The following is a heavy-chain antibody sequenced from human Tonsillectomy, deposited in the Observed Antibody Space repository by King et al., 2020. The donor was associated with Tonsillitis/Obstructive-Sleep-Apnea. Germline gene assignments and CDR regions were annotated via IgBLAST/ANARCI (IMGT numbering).Heavy chain of an antibody. CDR3: ASTLSTSYYYYFYMDV. CDR2: IFSNDEK. V-gene: IGHV2-26*01. J-gene: IGHJ6*03. Sequence: VTLKESGPELVKPTETLTLTCTVSGFSLSNTRMGVSWIRQPPGKALEWLAHIFSNDEKSYSTSLKSRLIISKDTSKSQVVLTMTNMDPVDTATYYCASTLSTSYYYYFYMDVWGKGTTVTVSS. D-gene: IGHD2/OR15-2a*01. CDR1: GFSLSNTRMG.